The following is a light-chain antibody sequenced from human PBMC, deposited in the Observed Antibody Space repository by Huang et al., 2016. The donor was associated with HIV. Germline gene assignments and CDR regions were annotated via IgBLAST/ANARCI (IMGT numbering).Light chain of an antibody. CDR1: QSVFSTSTNKDY. CDR2: WPS. V-gene: IGKV4-1*01. J-gene: IGKJ1*01. CDR3: QQYYASPQT. Sequence: DIVMAQSPVSLAVSLGERATLTCRSSQSVFSTSTNKDYLAWVQQKPGPPPKLLLFWPSTREVGVPDRFSGSGSGTHFTLTIANLEADDAAIYYCQQYYASPQTFGQGTRV.